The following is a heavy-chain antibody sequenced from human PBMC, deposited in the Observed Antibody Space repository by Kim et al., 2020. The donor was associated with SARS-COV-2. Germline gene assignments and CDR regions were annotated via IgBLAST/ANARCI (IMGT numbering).Heavy chain of an antibody. D-gene: IGHD3-9*01. CDR1: GFTFSSYE. J-gene: IGHJ6*02. V-gene: IGHV3-48*03. CDR2: ISSSGSTI. CDR3: AREGSPSLRYFDWPPNYYYYYGMDV. Sequence: GGSLRLSCAASGFTFSSYEMNWVRQAPGKGLEWVSYISSSGSTIYYADSVKGRFTISRDNAKNSLYLQMNSLRAEDTAVYYCAREGSPSLRYFDWPPNYYYYYGMDVWGQGTTVTVSS.